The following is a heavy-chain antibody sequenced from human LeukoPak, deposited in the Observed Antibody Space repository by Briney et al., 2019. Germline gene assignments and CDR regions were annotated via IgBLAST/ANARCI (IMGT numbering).Heavy chain of an antibody. Sequence: GGSLRLSCAASGFTFSTYGMHWVRQAPGKGLEWVAFIQYDGSNKYYADSVKGRFTVSRDNSKNTLYLQMNSLRAEDTAVYYCAKDHSSSPEYFQHWGQGTLVTVSS. CDR1: GFTFSTYG. V-gene: IGHV3-30*02. CDR2: IQYDGSNK. D-gene: IGHD6-13*01. CDR3: AKDHSSSPEYFQH. J-gene: IGHJ1*01.